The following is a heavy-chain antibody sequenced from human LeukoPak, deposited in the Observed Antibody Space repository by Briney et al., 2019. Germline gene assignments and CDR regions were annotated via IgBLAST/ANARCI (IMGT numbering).Heavy chain of an antibody. CDR1: GFTFSTYV. J-gene: IGHJ6*01. D-gene: IGHD2-8*01. CDR3: ARSNGFGMDV. Sequence: GGSLRLSCAASGFTFSTYVMNWVRQAPGKGLEWVAVISYDGSNKYYADSVKARFTISRDNSKNTLNLQMNSLRAEDTAVYYCARSNGFGMDVWGQGTTVTVSS. V-gene: IGHV3-30-3*01. CDR2: ISYDGSNK.